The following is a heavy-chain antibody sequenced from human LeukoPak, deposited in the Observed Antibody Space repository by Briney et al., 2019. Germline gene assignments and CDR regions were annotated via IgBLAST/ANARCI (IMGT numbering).Heavy chain of an antibody. D-gene: IGHD2-2*01. CDR3: AKARYCSSTSCYWDY. CDR1: GFTFDDYA. J-gene: IGHJ4*02. CDR2: ISWNSGSI. V-gene: IGHV3-9*03. Sequence: SLRLSCAASGFTFDDYAMHRVRQAPGKGLEWVSGISWNSGSIGYADSVKGRFTISRDNAKNSLYLQMNSLRAEDMALYYCAKARYCSSTSCYWDYWGQGTLVTVSS.